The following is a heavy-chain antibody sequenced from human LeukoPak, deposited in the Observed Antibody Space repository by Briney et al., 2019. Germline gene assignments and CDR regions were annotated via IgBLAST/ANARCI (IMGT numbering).Heavy chain of an antibody. CDR2: IYYSGST. CDR3: ASLYCSGGSCYNYYMDV. Sequence: SETLSLTCTVSGGSISSGGYYWSWIRQPPGKGLEWIGYIYYSGSTNYNPSLKSRVTISVDTSKYQFSLKLSSVTAADTAVYYCASLYCSGGSCYNYYMDVWGKGTTVTVSS. J-gene: IGHJ6*03. V-gene: IGHV4-61*08. CDR1: GGSISSGGYY. D-gene: IGHD2-15*01.